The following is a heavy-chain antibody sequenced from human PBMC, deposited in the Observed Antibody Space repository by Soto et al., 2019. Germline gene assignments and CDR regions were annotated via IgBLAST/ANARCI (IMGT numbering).Heavy chain of an antibody. CDR3: ARGAYCSSTSCYSYYYYYYMDV. D-gene: IGHD2-2*02. V-gene: IGHV4-59*01. CDR1: GGSISSYY. Sequence: ETLSRTYSVSGGSISSYYWSWIRQPPGKGLEWIGYIYYSGSTNYNPSLKSRVTISVDTSKNQFSLKLSSVTAADTAVYYCARGAYCSSTSCYSYYYYYYMDVWGKGTTVTVS. CDR2: IYYSGST. J-gene: IGHJ6*03.